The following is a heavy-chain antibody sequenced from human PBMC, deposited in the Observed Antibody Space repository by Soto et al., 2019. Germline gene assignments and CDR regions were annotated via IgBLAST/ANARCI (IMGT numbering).Heavy chain of an antibody. V-gene: IGHV3-30-3*01. CDR1: GFTFSSYA. Sequence: QVQLVESGGGVVQPGRSLRLSCAASGFTFSSYAMHWVRQAPGKGLEWVAVISYDGSNKYYADSVKGRFTISRDNSKNTLYLQMNSLRAEDTAVYYCASRPRVGATLGTWGQGTLVTVSS. CDR3: ASRPRVGATLGT. CDR2: ISYDGSNK. J-gene: IGHJ5*02. D-gene: IGHD1-26*01.